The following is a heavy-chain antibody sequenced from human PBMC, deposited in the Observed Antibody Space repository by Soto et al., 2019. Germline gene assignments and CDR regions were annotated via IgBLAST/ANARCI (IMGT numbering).Heavy chain of an antibody. J-gene: IGHJ4*02. Sequence: GESLKISGKGSGYSFTSYWISWVRQMPGKGLEWMGRIDPSDSYTNYSPSFQGHVTISADKSISTAYLQWSSLKASDTAMYYCASSFLWGIYHDYCDQVTLVAVYS. V-gene: IGHV5-10-1*01. D-gene: IGHD3-16*01. CDR2: IDPSDSYT. CDR1: GYSFTSYW. CDR3: ASSFLWGIYHDY.